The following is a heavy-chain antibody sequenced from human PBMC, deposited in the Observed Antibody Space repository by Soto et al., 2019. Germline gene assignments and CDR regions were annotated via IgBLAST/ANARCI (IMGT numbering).Heavy chain of an antibody. Sequence: GGSLRLSCAASGFTFSSYGMHWVRQAPGKGLEWVAVISYDGSNKYYADSVKGRFTISRDNSKNTLYLQMNSLRAEDTAVYYCAKEASVAGYYYYYYMDVWGKGTTVTVSS. CDR1: GFTFSSYG. J-gene: IGHJ6*03. CDR3: AKEASVAGYYYYYYMDV. V-gene: IGHV3-30*18. CDR2: ISYDGSNK. D-gene: IGHD6-19*01.